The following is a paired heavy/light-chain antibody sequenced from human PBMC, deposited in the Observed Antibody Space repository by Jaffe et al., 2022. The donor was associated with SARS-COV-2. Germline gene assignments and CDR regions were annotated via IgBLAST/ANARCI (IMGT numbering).Light chain of an antibody. CDR1: QSVISKY. J-gene: IGKJ1*01. V-gene: IGKV3-20*01. CDR3: QQYGSSLWS. Sequence: EVVLTQSPGTLSLSPGERATLSCRASQSVISKYLGWYQQKPGQAPRLLIYGASSRATGIPDRFSGSGSGTDFTLTISRLEPEDFAVYYCQQYGSSLWSFGQGTKVEIK. CDR2: GAS.
Heavy chain of an antibody. Sequence: QLVESGGGLVQPGGSLRLSCAASGFTFSSFPMNWVRQAPGKGPEWVSYITGTSTTIYYADSVKGRFTVSRDNAKNSLYLQMNSLRDEDTAMYYCARDCYYTGNCHASFDHWGQGTLVTVSS. J-gene: IGHJ4*02. CDR2: ITGTSTTI. D-gene: IGHD2-8*02. CDR3: ARDCYYTGNCHASFDH. V-gene: IGHV3-48*02. CDR1: GFTFSSFP.